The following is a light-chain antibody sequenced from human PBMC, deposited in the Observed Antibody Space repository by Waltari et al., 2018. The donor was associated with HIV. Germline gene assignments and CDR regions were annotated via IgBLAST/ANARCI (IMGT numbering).Light chain of an antibody. CDR2: RNY. J-gene: IGLJ3*02. CDR3: AAWDDSLSGVV. Sequence: QSVLTQPPSASGTPGQRVTISCSGSSSNIGINYIYWYQQLPGTAPKLLIFRNYQLPSGVPDRFSGSKSGTSASLASSGLRSEDEADYYCAAWDDSLSGVVFGEGTKLTVL. V-gene: IGLV1-47*01. CDR1: SSNIGINY.